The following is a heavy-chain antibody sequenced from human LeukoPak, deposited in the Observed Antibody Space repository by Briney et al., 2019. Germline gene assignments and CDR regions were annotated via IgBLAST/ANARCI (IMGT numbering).Heavy chain of an antibody. V-gene: IGHV3-30*14. Sequence: GGSLRLSCAASGFTFSSYAMHWVRQAPGKGLEWVAVISYDGSNKYYADSVKGRFTISRDNSKNTLYLQMNSLRAEDTAVYYCARANPGEGYRHDAFDIWGQGTMVTVSS. D-gene: IGHD5-24*01. CDR3: ARANPGEGYRHDAFDI. J-gene: IGHJ3*02. CDR2: ISYDGSNK. CDR1: GFTFSSYA.